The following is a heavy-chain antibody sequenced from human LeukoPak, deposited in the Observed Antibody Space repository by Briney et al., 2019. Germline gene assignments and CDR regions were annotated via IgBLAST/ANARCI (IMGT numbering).Heavy chain of an antibody. Sequence: GSLRLSCAASGYTFSSYAMSWIRQPPAKGLEWIGEINHSGSTNYNPSLKSRVTISVDTSKNQFSLKLSSVTAADTAVDYCARGRYSSGWYIARWFDPWGQGTLVTVSS. J-gene: IGHJ5*02. V-gene: IGHV4-34*01. D-gene: IGHD6-19*01. CDR1: GYTFSSYA. CDR2: INHSGST. CDR3: ARGRYSSGWYIARWFDP.